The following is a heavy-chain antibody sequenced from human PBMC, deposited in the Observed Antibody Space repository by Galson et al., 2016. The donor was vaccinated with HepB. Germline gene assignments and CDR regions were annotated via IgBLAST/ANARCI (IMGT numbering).Heavy chain of an antibody. V-gene: IGHV1-69*13. D-gene: IGHD3-22*01. CDR3: ASPRIDYDGSGYYFAY. Sequence: SVKVSCKASGGTFSRFAFTWVRQAPGQGLEWMGGIIPVFGTSHYAQNFQGRVTITADESTSTAYMELSSLRSADTAVYYCASPRIDYDGSGYYFAYWGQGTLVTVSS. J-gene: IGHJ4*02. CDR1: GGTFSRFA. CDR2: IIPVFGTS.